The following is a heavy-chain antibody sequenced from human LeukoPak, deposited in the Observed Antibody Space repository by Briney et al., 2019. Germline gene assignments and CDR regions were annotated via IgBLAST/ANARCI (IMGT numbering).Heavy chain of an antibody. J-gene: IGHJ6*03. D-gene: IGHD5-18*01. Sequence: PGGSLRLSCAASGFSFSTYSMNWVRQAPGKGLEWVSYISGGSSTIYYADSVKGRFTISRDNAKNSLYLQMNSLRAEDTAVYYCASSLVAGYYYYSYYYMDVWGKGTTVTVSS. V-gene: IGHV3-48*04. CDR3: ASSLVAGYYYYSYYYMDV. CDR1: GFSFSTYS. CDR2: ISGGSSTI.